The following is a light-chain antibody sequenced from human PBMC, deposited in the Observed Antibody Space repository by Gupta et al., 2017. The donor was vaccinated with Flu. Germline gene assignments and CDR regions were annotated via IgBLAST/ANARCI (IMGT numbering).Light chain of an antibody. CDR3: SAYAGSYTLF. Sequence: QSALTQPRSVSGSPGQSVTISCTGSSSDVGGYNYVSWYQQYTGKAPKLMIYDVSKRPSGVPARFSGSKSGNTASLTISVLQAEEEADYHCSAYAGSYTLFFGGGTKVTVL. J-gene: IGLJ2*01. V-gene: IGLV2-11*01. CDR2: DVS. CDR1: SSDVGGYNY.